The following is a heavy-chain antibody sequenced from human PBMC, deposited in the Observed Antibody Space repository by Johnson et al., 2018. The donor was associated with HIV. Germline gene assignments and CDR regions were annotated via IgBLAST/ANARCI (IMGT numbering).Heavy chain of an antibody. CDR2: IRYDGSNK. Sequence: QVQLVESGGGVVQPGGSLRLSCAASGFTFSSYGMHWVRQAPGKGLEWVAFIRYDGSNKYYADSVKGRFTISRDNSKNTLYLQMDSLRAEDTAVYYCAKARGYDSTGHDAFDIWGQGTMVTVAS. CDR1: GFTFSSYG. D-gene: IGHD3-22*01. CDR3: AKARGYDSTGHDAFDI. J-gene: IGHJ3*02. V-gene: IGHV3-30*02.